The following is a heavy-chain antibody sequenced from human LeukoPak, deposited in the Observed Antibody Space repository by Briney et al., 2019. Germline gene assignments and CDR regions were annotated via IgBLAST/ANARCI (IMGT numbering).Heavy chain of an antibody. CDR2: ISGSGGST. CDR3: AKLDYGSGSYLYY. V-gene: IGHV3-23*01. CDR1: GFTFSSYA. Sequence: GGSLRLSCAASGFTFSSYAMSWVRQASGKGLEWVSAISGSGGSTYYADSVKGRFTISRDNSKNTLYLQMNSLRAEDTAVYYCAKLDYGSGSYLYYWGQGTLVTVSS. D-gene: IGHD3-10*01. J-gene: IGHJ4*02.